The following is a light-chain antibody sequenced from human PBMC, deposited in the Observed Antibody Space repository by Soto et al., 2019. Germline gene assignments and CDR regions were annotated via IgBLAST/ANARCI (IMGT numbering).Light chain of an antibody. CDR2: EVT. Sequence: QSALTQPPSASGSPGQSVTISCTGTSSDVGGYNYVSWYQQHPGKAPKLMIYEVTKSPSGVPDRFSGSKSGNTASLTVSGIQAEDEADYYCSAYAGSKVVFGGGTKLTVL. CDR3: SAYAGSKVV. V-gene: IGLV2-8*01. CDR1: SSDVGGYNY. J-gene: IGLJ2*01.